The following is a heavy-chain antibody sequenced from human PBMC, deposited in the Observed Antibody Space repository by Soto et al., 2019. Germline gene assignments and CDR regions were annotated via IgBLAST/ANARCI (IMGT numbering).Heavy chain of an antibody. Sequence: ASVKVTWKDSGYTLTELSLHWLRQATGKGLEWMGGFDPEDGETIYAQKFQGRVTMTEDTSTDTAYMELSSLRSEDTAVYYCATSMRTVGATFADYWGQGTLVTGPS. CDR3: ATSMRTVGATFADY. J-gene: IGHJ4*02. CDR2: FDPEDGET. D-gene: IGHD1-26*01. V-gene: IGHV1-24*01. CDR1: GYTLTELS.